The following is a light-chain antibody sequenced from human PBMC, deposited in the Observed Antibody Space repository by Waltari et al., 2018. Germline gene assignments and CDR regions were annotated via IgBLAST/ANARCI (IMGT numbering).Light chain of an antibody. Sequence: AFRMTQSPSSLSASTGDRVTITCRASQYISNYLAWFQQRPGKAPKLLIYEASNLQRGVPSRFSGSGSGTDFTLTITSLQSDDFATYYCQQYFNYPRTFGQGTRVEIE. CDR3: QQYFNYPRT. CDR1: QYISNY. J-gene: IGKJ1*01. V-gene: IGKV1-8*01. CDR2: EAS.